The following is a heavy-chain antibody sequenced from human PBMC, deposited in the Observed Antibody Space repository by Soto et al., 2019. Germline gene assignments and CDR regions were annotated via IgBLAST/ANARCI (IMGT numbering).Heavy chain of an antibody. Sequence: QVQVVESGGGVVQPGRSLRLSCTASGFTFSGHAMHWVRQPPGKGLEWVAQIWYDGSNKYYADSVKGRFTISRDNSKNTLCVQMDSRRVEDTAVYYCARDGQSLAPYALDVWGQGTSVTVSS. V-gene: IGHV3-33*01. CDR1: GFTFSGHA. D-gene: IGHD6-19*01. J-gene: IGHJ6*02. CDR2: IWYDGSNK. CDR3: ARDGQSLAPYALDV.